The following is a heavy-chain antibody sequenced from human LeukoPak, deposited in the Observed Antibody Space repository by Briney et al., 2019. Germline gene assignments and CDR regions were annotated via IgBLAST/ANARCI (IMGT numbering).Heavy chain of an antibody. CDR2: ISYDGSNK. Sequence: GGSLRLSCAASGFTFSSYAMHWVRQAPGKGLEWVAVISYDGSNKYYADSVKGRFTISRDNSKNTLYLQMNSLRAEDTAVYYCARDVGPEGELGGSEIGYWGQGTLVTVSS. D-gene: IGHD1-26*01. V-gene: IGHV3-30-3*01. J-gene: IGHJ4*02. CDR3: ARDVGPEGELGGSEIGY. CDR1: GFTFSSYA.